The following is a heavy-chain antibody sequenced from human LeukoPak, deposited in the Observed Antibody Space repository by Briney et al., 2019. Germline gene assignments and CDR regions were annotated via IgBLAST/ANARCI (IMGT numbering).Heavy chain of an antibody. D-gene: IGHD2-2*01. CDR3: ARRLGYCSSTSCDNWFDP. CDR2: IYPGDSDT. V-gene: IGHV5-51*01. Sequence: GESLKISCKGSGYSFTSYWIGWVRPMPGKGLEWMGIIYPGDSDTRYSPSFQGQVTISADKSISTAYLQWSSLKASDTAMYYCARRLGYCSSTSCDNWFDPWGQGTLVTVSS. J-gene: IGHJ5*02. CDR1: GYSFTSYW.